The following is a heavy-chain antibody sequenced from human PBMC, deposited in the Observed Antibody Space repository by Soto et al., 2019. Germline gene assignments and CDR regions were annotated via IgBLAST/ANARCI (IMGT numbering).Heavy chain of an antibody. D-gene: IGHD3-10*01. CDR2: LNEDGSFT. CDR1: EFTFSSYW. J-gene: IGHJ6*02. CDR3: ARDLSGRADV. Sequence: LRLSCVASEFTFSSYWMHWVRQVPGKGLVWVTRLNEDGSFTTYADSVKGRFTISRDNAKKTLYLQMNSLRAEDTAVYYCARDLSGRADVWGQGTTVTVSS. V-gene: IGHV3-74*01.